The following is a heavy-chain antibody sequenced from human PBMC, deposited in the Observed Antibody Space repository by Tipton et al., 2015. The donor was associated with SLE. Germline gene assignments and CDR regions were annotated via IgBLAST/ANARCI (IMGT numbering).Heavy chain of an antibody. CDR2: VGYTGST. CDR1: GGSISHRDDY. V-gene: IGHV4-39*07. D-gene: IGHD3-3*01. J-gene: IGHJ4*02. Sequence: NLSLTCTVSGGSISHRDDYWGWIRQPPGKGLEWIGAVGYTGSTHYNPSLESRVAISIDTSRDQFSLRVTSVTAADTAVYYCARGFYYDFWSVYSNDKGRKTYYFDLWGQGTLVTVSS. CDR3: ARGFYYDFWSVYSNDKGRKTYYFDL.